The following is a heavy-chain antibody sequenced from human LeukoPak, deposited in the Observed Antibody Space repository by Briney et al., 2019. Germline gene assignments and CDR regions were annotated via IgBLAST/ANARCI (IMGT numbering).Heavy chain of an antibody. V-gene: IGHV3-23*01. Sequence: GVSLRLSCAASGFTFSSYAMSWVRQAPGKGLEWVSAISDSGDSTYYADSVKGRFTISRDNSKNTLYLQMNSLRAEDTAVYYCAKDPGITMVRGVLDYWGQGTLVTVSS. J-gene: IGHJ4*02. CDR2: ISDSGDST. D-gene: IGHD3-10*01. CDR3: AKDPGITMVRGVLDY. CDR1: GFTFSSYA.